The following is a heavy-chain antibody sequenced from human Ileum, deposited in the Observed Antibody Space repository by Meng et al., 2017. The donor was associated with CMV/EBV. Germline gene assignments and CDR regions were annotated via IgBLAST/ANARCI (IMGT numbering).Heavy chain of an antibody. CDR2: IYYSGST. D-gene: IGHD2-2*01. J-gene: IGHJ2*01. CDR1: SGGYY. V-gene: IGHV4-31*02. Sequence: SGGYYWSWIRQHPGKGLEWIGYIYYSGSTYYNPSLKSRVTISVDTSKNQFSLKLSSVTAADTAVYYCARRGCSSTSCLLGGYWDFDLWGRGTLVTVSS. CDR3: ARRGCSSTSCLLGGYWDFDL.